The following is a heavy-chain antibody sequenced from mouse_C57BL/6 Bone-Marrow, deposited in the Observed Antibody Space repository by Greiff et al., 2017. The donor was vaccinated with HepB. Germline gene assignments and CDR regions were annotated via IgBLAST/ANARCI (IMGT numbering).Heavy chain of an antibody. V-gene: IGHV1-64*01. J-gene: IGHJ3*01. CDR2: IHPNSGSP. CDR1: GYTFTSYW. CDR3: ARGGRYCGSRKEFSY. Sequence: QVQLQQPGAELVKPGASVKLSCKASGYTFTSYWMHWVKQRPGQGLEWIGMIHPNSGSPNYNEKFKSKATVTVDKSSSTAYMQLSSLTSEDSEVYVSARGGRYCGSRKEFSYWGQGTLVTVSA. D-gene: IGHD1-1*01.